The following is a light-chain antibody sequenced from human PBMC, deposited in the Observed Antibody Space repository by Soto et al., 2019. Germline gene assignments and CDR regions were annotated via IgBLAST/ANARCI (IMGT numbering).Light chain of an antibody. V-gene: IGKV3-20*01. CDR2: GAS. Sequence: EIVLTQSPGTLSLSPGERATLSCRASQSVSSRCLAWYQQKAGQAPRLRIYGASSRATGIPDRFSGSGSGTDFTLTISRLEPEDFAVYYCQQYGSSPPRTFGQGTKLEIK. CDR1: QSVSSRC. J-gene: IGKJ2*01. CDR3: QQYGSSPPRT.